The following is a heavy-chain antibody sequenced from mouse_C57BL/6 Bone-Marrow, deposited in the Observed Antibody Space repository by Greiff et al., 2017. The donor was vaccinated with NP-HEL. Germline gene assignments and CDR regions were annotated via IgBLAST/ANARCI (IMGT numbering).Heavy chain of an antibody. CDR2: IYPGGGYT. V-gene: IGHV1-63*01. J-gene: IGHJ1*03. CDR3: ASSYYGYDGYFDV. Sequence: VQVVESGAELVRPGTSVKMSCKASGYTFTNYWIGWAKQRPGHGLEWIGDIYPGGGYTNYNEKFKGKATLTADKSSSTAYMQFSSLTSEDSAIYYCASSYYGYDGYFDVWGTGTTVTVSS. CDR1: GYTFTNYW. D-gene: IGHD2-2*01.